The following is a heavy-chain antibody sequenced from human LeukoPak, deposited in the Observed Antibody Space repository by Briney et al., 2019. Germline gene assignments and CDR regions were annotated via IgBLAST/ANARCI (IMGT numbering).Heavy chain of an antibody. D-gene: IGHD3-9*01. Sequence: PSETLSLTCTVSGGSISSRSYNWGWIRQPPGKGLEWIGEINHSGSTNYNPSLKSRVTISVDTSKNQFSLKLSSVTAADTAVYYCARVILTGPRWYAFDIWGQGTMVTVSS. V-gene: IGHV4-39*07. CDR1: GGSISSRSYN. CDR3: ARVILTGPRWYAFDI. CDR2: INHSGST. J-gene: IGHJ3*02.